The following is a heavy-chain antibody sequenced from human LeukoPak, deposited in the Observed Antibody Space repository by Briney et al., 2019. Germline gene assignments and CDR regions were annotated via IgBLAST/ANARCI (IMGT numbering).Heavy chain of an antibody. D-gene: IGHD3-10*01. V-gene: IGHV3-23*01. CDR1: GFTFSSYG. CDR3: AKHYRRYFDL. Sequence: GGSLRLSCAASGFTFSSYGMTWVRQAPGKGLEWVSGISGYGDSTYYADSVKDRFTISRDNSKNTLYLQMNNLRAEDTAVYYCAKHYRRYFDLWGRGTLVTVSS. J-gene: IGHJ2*01. CDR2: ISGYGDST.